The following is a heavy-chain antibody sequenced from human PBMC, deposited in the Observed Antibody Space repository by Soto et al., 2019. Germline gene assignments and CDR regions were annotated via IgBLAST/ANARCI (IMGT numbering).Heavy chain of an antibody. J-gene: IGHJ6*03. D-gene: IGHD1-1*01. V-gene: IGHV3-30*18. CDR2: ISYDGRYI. CDR3: AKGGVHYYYSYMSI. Sequence: QVQLVESGGGVVQPGRSLRLSCAASGFTFSSYAVHWVRQAPGKGLEWVAVISYDGRYIYYADSVKGRFTISRDNSNNTLYLEINSLRAEDEAVYYWAKGGVHYYYSYMSIWGRGTTVTVSS. CDR1: GFTFSSYA.